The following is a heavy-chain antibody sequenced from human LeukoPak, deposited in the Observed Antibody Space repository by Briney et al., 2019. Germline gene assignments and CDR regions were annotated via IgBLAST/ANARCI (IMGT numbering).Heavy chain of an antibody. CDR1: GYTFTSYD. V-gene: IGHV1-8*01. CDR2: MNPNSGNT. D-gene: IGHD3-10*01. CDR3: AREALAYGSGNRDY. Sequence: ASVKVSCKASGYTFTSYDINWVRQATGQGLEWMGWMNPNSGNTGYAQKFQDRVTMTRNTSISTAYMELSSLRSEDTAVYYCAREALAYGSGNRDYWGQGTLVTVSS. J-gene: IGHJ4*02.